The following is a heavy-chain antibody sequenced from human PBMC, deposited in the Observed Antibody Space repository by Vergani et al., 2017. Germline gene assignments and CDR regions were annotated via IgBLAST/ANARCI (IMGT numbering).Heavy chain of an antibody. CDR3: ARDGIAVAGTSIDY. CDR2: IYYSGST. CDR1: GGSISSSSYY. D-gene: IGHD6-19*01. V-gene: IGHV4-39*02. J-gene: IGHJ4*02. Sequence: QLQLQESGPGLVKPSETLSLTCTVSGGSISSSSYYWGWIRQPPGKGLEWIGSIYYSGSTYYNPSLKSRVTVSVDTSKNQFSLQLSSVTAADTAVYYCARDGIAVAGTSIDYWGQGTLVTVSS.